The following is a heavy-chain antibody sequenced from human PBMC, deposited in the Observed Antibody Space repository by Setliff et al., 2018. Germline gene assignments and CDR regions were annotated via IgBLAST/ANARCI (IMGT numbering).Heavy chain of an antibody. D-gene: IGHD2-15*01. CDR1: GGSISSSSYY. CDR2: IYYSGSA. Sequence: SETLSLTCTVSGGSISSSSYYWGWIRQPPGKGLEWIGSIYYSGSAYYNPSLKSRVTISVDTSKNQFSLKLSSVTAADTAMYYCARILGYCSGGSCYVHYWGQGTLVTVSS. J-gene: IGHJ4*02. CDR3: ARILGYCSGGSCYVHY. V-gene: IGHV4-39*07.